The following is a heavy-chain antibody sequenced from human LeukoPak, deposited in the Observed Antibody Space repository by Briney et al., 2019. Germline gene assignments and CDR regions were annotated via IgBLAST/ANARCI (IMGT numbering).Heavy chain of an antibody. D-gene: IGHD4-17*01. CDR3: ARETVLGTVTTTSYYYYYHMDV. J-gene: IGHJ6*03. CDR1: GFTFSSYS. CDR2: ISSSSSTI. V-gene: IGHV3-48*01. Sequence: PGGSLRLSCAASGFTFSSYSMNWVRQAPGKGLEWVSYISSSSSTIYYADSVKGRFTISRDNAKNSLYLQMNSLRAEDTAVYYCARETVLGTVTTTSYYYYYHMDVWGKGTTVTVSS.